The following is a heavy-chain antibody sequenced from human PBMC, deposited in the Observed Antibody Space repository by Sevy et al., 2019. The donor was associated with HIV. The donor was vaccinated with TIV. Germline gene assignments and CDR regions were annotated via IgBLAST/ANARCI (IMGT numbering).Heavy chain of an antibody. CDR2: INHDGGAK. CDR1: GFTLSTTW. Sequence: GGSLRLSCAASGFTLSTTWMTWVRQAPGKGLEWVANINHDGGAKYYVDSVKGRFAISRDNTKNSLYLQMRSLRVEDTAVYYCTTSFGVIAGDDFDYWGQGTLVTVSS. J-gene: IGHJ4*01. D-gene: IGHD3-3*01. CDR3: TTSFGVIAGDDFDY. V-gene: IGHV3-7*01.